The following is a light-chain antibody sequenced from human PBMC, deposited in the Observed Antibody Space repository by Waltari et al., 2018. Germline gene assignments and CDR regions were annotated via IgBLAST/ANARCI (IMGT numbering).Light chain of an antibody. Sequence: DFVMTPSSVSLAVIPGEPASIPCRSTQSLLHSNGYNYLNWYLQRPGQSPHLLIYSVSDRASGVPARFSGSGSGTNFTLKISRVEAEDVGIYYCMHALQPPITFGGGTKVEIK. J-gene: IGKJ4*01. CDR3: MHALQPPIT. CDR2: SVS. CDR1: QSLLHSNGYNY. V-gene: IGKV2-28*01.